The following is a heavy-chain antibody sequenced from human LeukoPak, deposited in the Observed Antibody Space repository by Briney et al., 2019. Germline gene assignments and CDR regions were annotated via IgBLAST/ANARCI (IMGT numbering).Heavy chain of an antibody. CDR2: ISYDGSNK. V-gene: IGHV3-30-3*01. J-gene: IGHJ3*02. Sequence: PGGSLRLSCAASGFTFSSYAMHWVRQAPGKGLEWVAVISYDGSNKYYADSVKGRFTISRDNSKNTLYLQMNSLRAEDTAVYYCARDWDLWMGAPLDAFDIWGQGTMVTVSS. D-gene: IGHD1-26*01. CDR1: GFTFSSYA. CDR3: ARDWDLWMGAPLDAFDI.